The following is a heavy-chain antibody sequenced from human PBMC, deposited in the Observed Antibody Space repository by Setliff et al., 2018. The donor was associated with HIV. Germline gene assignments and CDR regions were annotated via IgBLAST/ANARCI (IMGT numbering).Heavy chain of an antibody. CDR2: IIPIFGTA. Sequence: SVKVSCKASGGPFTSAFNWVRQVPGQGLEWMGGIIPIFGTANYAQNFGVRVTITADQSTTTSYLQLNSLRFEDTAIYYCASDSPAARFEELEDHYYYFMDVWGKGTTVTVSS. CDR3: ASDSPAARFEELEDHYYYFMDV. J-gene: IGHJ6*03. CDR1: GGPFTSA. D-gene: IGHD3-10*01. V-gene: IGHV1-69*13.